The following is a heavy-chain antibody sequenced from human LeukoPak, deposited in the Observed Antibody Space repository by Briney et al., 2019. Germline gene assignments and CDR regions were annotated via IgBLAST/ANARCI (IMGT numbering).Heavy chain of an antibody. D-gene: IGHD3-10*01. CDR1: GYTFTGYY. CDR3: ARDTVRGVTHYYYYYGMDV. CDR2: INPNSGGT. J-gene: IGHJ6*02. Sequence: GASVKVSCKASGYTFTGYYMHWVRQAPGQGLEWRGWINPNSGGTNYAQKFQGWVTMTRDTSISTAYMELSRLRSDDTAVYYCARDTVRGVTHYYYYYGMDVWGQGTTVTVSS. V-gene: IGHV1-2*04.